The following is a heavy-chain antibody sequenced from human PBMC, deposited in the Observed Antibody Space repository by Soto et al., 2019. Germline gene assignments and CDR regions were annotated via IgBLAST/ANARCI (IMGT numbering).Heavy chain of an antibody. D-gene: IGHD6-19*01. J-gene: IGHJ6*02. CDR2: IYPRDSDT. V-gene: IGHV5-51*01. CDR1: GDSFTGFW. CDR3: ARQHPLDSRVWYT. Sequence: GESLKISCKVSGDSFTGFWIGWVRQMPGKGLEWLGSIYPRDSDTRYSPSFQGQVTISADKSLSAAYLQWHSLQASDTAIYYCARQHPLDSRVWYTWGQGTTVTVSS.